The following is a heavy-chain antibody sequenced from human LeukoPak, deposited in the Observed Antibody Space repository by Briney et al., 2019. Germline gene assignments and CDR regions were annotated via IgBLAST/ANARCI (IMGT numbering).Heavy chain of an antibody. CDR2: ISGSGGST. CDR3: AKDNQLAYCGGDCYFPDYYYYYMDV. D-gene: IGHD2-21*01. Sequence: QPGGSLRLSCAASGFTFSSYAMSWVRQAPGKGLEWVSVISGSGGSTYYADSVKGRFTISRDNSKNTLYLQMNSLRAEDTAVYYCAKDNQLAYCGGDCYFPDYYYYYMDVWGKGTTVTVSS. V-gene: IGHV3-23*01. J-gene: IGHJ6*03. CDR1: GFTFSSYA.